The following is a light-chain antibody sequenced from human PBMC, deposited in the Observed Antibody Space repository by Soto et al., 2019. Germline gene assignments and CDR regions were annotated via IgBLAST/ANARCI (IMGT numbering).Light chain of an antibody. CDR3: HQYGSSPGT. CDR1: QSVTNNY. Sequence: EIVLTQSPGTLSSSPGGRATLSCRASQSVTNNYLAWYQQKRGQAPRLLIWGASIRAADLPDRFSGGASETDFTLTISRLETEDFAVYYCHQYGSSPGTFGQGTKVEI. J-gene: IGKJ1*01. CDR2: GAS. V-gene: IGKV3-20*01.